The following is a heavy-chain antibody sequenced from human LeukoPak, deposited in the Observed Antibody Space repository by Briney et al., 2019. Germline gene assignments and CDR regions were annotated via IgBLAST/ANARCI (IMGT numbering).Heavy chain of an antibody. V-gene: IGHV4-59*01. Sequence: SETLSLTCTVSGGSLSSYYWSWIRQPPGKGLEWIGYIYYSGSTNYNPSLKSRVTILVDTSKNQFSLKLSSVTAADTAVYYCARSGVSYYDSSGYYEVGWFDYWGQGTLVTVSS. CDR2: IYYSGST. CDR1: GGSLSSYY. CDR3: ARSGVSYYDSSGYYEVGWFDY. D-gene: IGHD3-22*01. J-gene: IGHJ4*02.